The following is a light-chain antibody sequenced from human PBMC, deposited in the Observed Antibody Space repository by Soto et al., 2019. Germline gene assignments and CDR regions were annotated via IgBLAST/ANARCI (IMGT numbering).Light chain of an antibody. V-gene: IGLV2-14*01. CDR1: SSDVGSYNY. CDR3: SSYTSSTTLVV. CDR2: GVS. J-gene: IGLJ2*01. Sequence: HSALTQPASVSGSPGQSITISCTGTSSDVGSYNYVSWYQQHPGKAPKLIIYGVSNRPSGVSNRFSGSKSGNTASLTISGLQAEDEADYYCSSYTSSTTLVVFGGGTKLTVL.